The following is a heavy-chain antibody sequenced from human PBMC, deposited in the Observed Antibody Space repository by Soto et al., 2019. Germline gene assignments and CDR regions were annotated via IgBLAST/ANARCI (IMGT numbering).Heavy chain of an antibody. CDR1: GFTYGAYE. J-gene: IGHJ6*02. CDR3: ASSAGHPGDFFYYNGMDV. D-gene: IGHD3-10*01. CDR2: ISSSGSIR. V-gene: IGHV3-48*03. Sequence: EVQLVESGGGLVQPGGSLRLSCAVSGFTYGAYEMNWVRQAPGKGLEWVSYISSSGSIRYYADSVQGRFTISRDNANNSLYLQMNSLRAADTAVYYCASSAGHPGDFFYYNGMDVWGQGTTVTVSS.